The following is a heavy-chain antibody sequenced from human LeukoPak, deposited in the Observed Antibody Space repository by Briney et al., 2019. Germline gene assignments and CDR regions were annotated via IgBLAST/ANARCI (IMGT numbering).Heavy chain of an antibody. CDR3: TTGPDYGDYFDY. CDR2: IKSKTDGGTT. D-gene: IGHD4-17*01. Sequence: GGSLRLSCAASGFTFSSYSMNWVRQAPGKGLEWVGRIKSKTDGGTTDYAAPVKGRFTISRDDSKITLYLQMNSLKTEDTAVYYCTTGPDYGDYFDYWGQGTLVTVSS. V-gene: IGHV3-15*01. J-gene: IGHJ4*02. CDR1: GFTFSSYS.